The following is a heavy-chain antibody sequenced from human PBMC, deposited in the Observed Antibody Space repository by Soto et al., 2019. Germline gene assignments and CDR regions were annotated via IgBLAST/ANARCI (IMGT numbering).Heavy chain of an antibody. J-gene: IGHJ3*02. D-gene: IGHD4-17*01. CDR1: GFTFSDYY. CDR3: AGGDDYGDYVPQDAFDI. CDR2: ISSSGSTI. V-gene: IGHV3-11*01. Sequence: QVQLVESGGGLVKPGGSLRLSCAASGFTFSDYYMSWIRQALGKGLEWVSYISSSGSTIYYADSVKGRLTISRDNAENSLDMEMISLRAEDTAVYYCAGGDDYGDYVPQDAFDIWGQGTMVTVSS.